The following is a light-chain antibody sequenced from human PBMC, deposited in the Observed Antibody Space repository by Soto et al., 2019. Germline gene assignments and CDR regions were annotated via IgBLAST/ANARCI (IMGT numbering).Light chain of an antibody. Sequence: QSVVTQEPSMTVSPGGTVTLTCASSTGAVTSGFYPSWFQQKPGQAPRALICSTNIRHSWTPARFSGSLLGGKAALTLSDVQPEDEADYYCLLYYGAVGVFGGGTKLTVL. CDR3: LLYYGAVGV. J-gene: IGLJ2*01. CDR1: TGAVTSGFY. V-gene: IGLV7-43*01. CDR2: STN.